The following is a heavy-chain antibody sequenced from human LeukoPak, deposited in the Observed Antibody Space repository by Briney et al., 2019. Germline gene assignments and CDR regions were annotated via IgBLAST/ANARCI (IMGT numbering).Heavy chain of an antibody. CDR3: ARDRDLYFDY. D-gene: IGHD3-10*01. V-gene: IGHV3-21*01. CDR1: GFTFSSYT. Sequence: GGSLRLSCAASGFTFSSYTMNWVRQAPGKGLEWVSSISSSSYIYYADSVKGRFTISRDNAKNSLYLQMNSLRAEDTAVYYCARDRDLYFDYWGQGTLVTVSS. CDR2: ISSSSYI. J-gene: IGHJ4*02.